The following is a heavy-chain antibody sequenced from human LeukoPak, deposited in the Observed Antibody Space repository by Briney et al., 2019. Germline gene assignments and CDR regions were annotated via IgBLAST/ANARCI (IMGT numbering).Heavy chain of an antibody. CDR1: GFTFNNFA. V-gene: IGHV3-23*01. CDR2: ISGSGAYT. Sequence: GGSLRPSCAASGFTFNNFAMSWVRQAPGKGLEWVSTISGSGAYTYYADSVKGRFTISRDNSKNTLYLQMNSLRAEDTAVYYCAKYFASGSYYKLPHWGQGTLVTVSS. CDR3: AKYFASGSYYKLPH. D-gene: IGHD3-10*01. J-gene: IGHJ1*01.